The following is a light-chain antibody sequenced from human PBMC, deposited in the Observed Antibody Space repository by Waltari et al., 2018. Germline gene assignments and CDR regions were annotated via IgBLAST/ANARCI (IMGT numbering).Light chain of an antibody. Sequence: QSALSQPASVSASFGRSTTISCTGTSSYVGYSDSVSWYQHHPGKAPKFIIYDVSKRPSGVPNRFSGSKYGKRASLTISGLQPDDEAVYYCCAFAVGDTYVFGSGTNVTV. CDR2: DVS. CDR3: CAFAVGDTYV. J-gene: IGLJ1*01. CDR1: SSYVGYSDS. V-gene: IGLV2-23*02.